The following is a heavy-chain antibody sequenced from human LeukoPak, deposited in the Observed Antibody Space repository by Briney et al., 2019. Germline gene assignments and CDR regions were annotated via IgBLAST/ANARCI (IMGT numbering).Heavy chain of an antibody. V-gene: IGHV3-30*04. CDR3: AKDASSTSWENFDY. D-gene: IGHD2-2*01. CDR1: GITFSSYV. Sequence: GGSLRLPCAASGITFSSYVMHWVRQAPGKGLEWVAMISYDGSNKYYADSVKGRFTISRDNSKNTLYLQMNSLRAEDTALYYCAKDASSTSWENFDYWGQGTLVTVSS. J-gene: IGHJ4*02. CDR2: ISYDGSNK.